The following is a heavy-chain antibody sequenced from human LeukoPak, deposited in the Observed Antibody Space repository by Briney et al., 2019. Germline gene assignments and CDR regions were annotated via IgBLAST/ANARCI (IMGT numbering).Heavy chain of an antibody. CDR1: GFSFSAAW. V-gene: IGHV3-7*01. CDR3: VNLGYSD. CDR2: IKNGGSDK. Sequence: GGSLRLSCEASGFSFSAAWMTWVRQAPGKGLEWVATIKNGGSDKYYVDSVKGRFTLSRDNAKNLVYLQMNSLRVEDTAVYYCVNLGYSDGGQGTLVTVSS. D-gene: IGHD5-12*01. J-gene: IGHJ4*02.